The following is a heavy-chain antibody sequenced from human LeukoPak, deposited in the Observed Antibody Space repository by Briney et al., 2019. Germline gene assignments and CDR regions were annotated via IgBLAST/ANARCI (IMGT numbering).Heavy chain of an antibody. CDR2: ISGSGGST. Sequence: GGSLRLSCAASGFTFSTYAMSWVRQPPGKGLEWVSAISGSGGSTYYADSVKGRFTISRDNSKNTLYLQMNSLRAEDTAVYYCAKDSYSRSYGYFDYWGQGTLVTVSS. CDR1: GFTFSTYA. J-gene: IGHJ4*02. CDR3: AKDSYSRSYGYFDY. V-gene: IGHV3-23*01. D-gene: IGHD1-26*01.